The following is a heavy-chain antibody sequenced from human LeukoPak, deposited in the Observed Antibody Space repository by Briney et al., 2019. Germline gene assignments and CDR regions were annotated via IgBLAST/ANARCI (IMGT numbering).Heavy chain of an antibody. Sequence: QPGGSLRLSCAASGFTFSSYAMSWVRQAPGKGLEWVSATSGSGGSTYYADSVKGRFTIYRDNSKNTLYLQINSLRAEDTAEYYCARVRGENYYDSSGNDYWGQGTLVTVSS. J-gene: IGHJ4*02. D-gene: IGHD3-22*01. CDR2: TSGSGGST. CDR3: ARVRGENYYDSSGNDY. V-gene: IGHV3-23*01. CDR1: GFTFSSYA.